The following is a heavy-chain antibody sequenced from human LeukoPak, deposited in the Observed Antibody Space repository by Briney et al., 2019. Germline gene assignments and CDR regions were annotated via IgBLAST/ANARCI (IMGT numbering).Heavy chain of an antibody. Sequence: SETLSLTCTVSGGSISSGGYYWSWIRQHPGKGLEWIGYIYYSGSTYYNPSLKSRVTISVDTSKNQFSLKLSSVTGADTAVYYCARLNYGGNSDNYWGQGTLVTVSS. V-gene: IGHV4-31*03. D-gene: IGHD4-23*01. J-gene: IGHJ4*02. CDR3: ARLNYGGNSDNY. CDR1: GGSISSGGYY. CDR2: IYYSGST.